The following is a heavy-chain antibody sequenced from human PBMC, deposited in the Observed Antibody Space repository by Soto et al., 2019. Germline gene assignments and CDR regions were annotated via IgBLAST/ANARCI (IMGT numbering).Heavy chain of an antibody. CDR1: GGSISSYY. CDR3: ARHAIPHNFDY. V-gene: IGHV4-59*08. CDR2: IYYSGST. J-gene: IGHJ4*02. Sequence: SETLSLTCTVSGGSISSYYWSWIRQPPGKGLEWIGYIYYSGSTNYNPSLKSRVTISVDTSKNQFSLKLSSVTAADTAVYYCARHAIPHNFDYWRQGTLVTVSS.